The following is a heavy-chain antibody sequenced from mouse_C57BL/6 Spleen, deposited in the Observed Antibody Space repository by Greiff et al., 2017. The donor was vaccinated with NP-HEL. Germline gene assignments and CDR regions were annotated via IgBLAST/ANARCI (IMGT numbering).Heavy chain of an antibody. D-gene: IGHD1-1*01. J-gene: IGHJ1*03. CDR2: ILPGSGST. CDR1: GYTFTGYW. V-gene: IGHV1-9*01. Sequence: QVQLQQSGAELMKPGASVKLSCKATGYTFTGYWIEWVKQRPGHGLEWIGEILPGSGSTNYNEKFKGKATFTADTSSNTAYMQLSSLTTEDSAIYYCAREGDYYGSSSWYFDVWGTGTTVTVSS. CDR3: AREGDYYGSSSWYFDV.